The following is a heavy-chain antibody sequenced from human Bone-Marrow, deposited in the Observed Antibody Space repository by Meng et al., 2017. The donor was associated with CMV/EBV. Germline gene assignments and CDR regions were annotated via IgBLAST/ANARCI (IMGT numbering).Heavy chain of an antibody. D-gene: IGHD6-6*01. J-gene: IGHJ5*02. Sequence: GESLKISCAASGFTFSSYAMSWVRQAPGKGLEWVSAISGSGGSTYYADSVKGRFTISRDNSKNTLYLQMNSLRAEDTAVYYCAKLEYSSSVHRNWFDPWGQGTLVTVSS. CDR2: ISGSGGST. CDR1: GFTFSSYA. V-gene: IGHV3-23*01. CDR3: AKLEYSSSVHRNWFDP.